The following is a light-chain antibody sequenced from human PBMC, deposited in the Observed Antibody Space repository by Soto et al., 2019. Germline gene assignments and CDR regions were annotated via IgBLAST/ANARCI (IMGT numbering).Light chain of an antibody. CDR2: WAS. Sequence: DFVMTQSPDSLAVSLGERATINCKSSPSVLFSYDNKNYLAWYQQKPGQPPKLLISWASTRESGVPDRFSGGGSGTDFTLTISSLEPEDFAIYYCQQRATWPLTFGGGTKVEI. J-gene: IGKJ4*01. CDR1: PSVLFSYDNKNY. CDR3: QQRATWPLT. V-gene: IGKV4-1*01.